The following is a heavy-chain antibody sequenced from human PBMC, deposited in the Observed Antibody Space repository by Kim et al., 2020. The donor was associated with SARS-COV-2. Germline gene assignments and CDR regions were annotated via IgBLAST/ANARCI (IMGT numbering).Heavy chain of an antibody. CDR3: ARGPWGYYFDY. J-gene: IGHJ4*02. CDR2: INHSGST. V-gene: IGHV4-34*01. CDR1: GGSFSGYY. Sequence: SETLSLTCAVYGGSFSGYYWSWIRQPPGKGLEWIGEINHSGSTNYNPSLKSRVTISVDTSKNQFSLKLSSVTAADTAVYYCARGPWGYYFDYWGQGTLVTVSS. D-gene: IGHD3-16*01.